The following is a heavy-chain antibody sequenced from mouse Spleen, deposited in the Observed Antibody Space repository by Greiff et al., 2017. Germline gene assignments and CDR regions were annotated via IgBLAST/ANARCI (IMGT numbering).Heavy chain of an antibody. V-gene: IGHV1S22*01. Sequence: LQQPGSELVRPGASVKLSCKASGYTFTSYWMHWVKQRPGQGLEWIGNIYPGSGSTNYDEKFKSKATLTVDTSSSTAYMQLSSLTSEDSAVYYCTRGGVFDYWGQGTTLTVSS. CDR1: GYTFTSYW. CDR2: IYPGSGST. CDR3: TRGGVFDY. J-gene: IGHJ2*01.